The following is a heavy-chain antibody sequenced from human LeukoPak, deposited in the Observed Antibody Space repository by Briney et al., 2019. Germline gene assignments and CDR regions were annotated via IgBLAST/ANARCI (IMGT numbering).Heavy chain of an antibody. CDR1: GFTFTSSA. CDR3: AVNWDPSFGGVIAPLSL. D-gene: IGHD3-16*02. J-gene: IGHJ4*02. Sequence: SVKVSCKASGFTFTSSAMQWVRQARGQRLEWIGWIVVGSGNTNYAQKFQERVTITRDVSTSTAYMELSSLRSEDTAVYYCAVNWDPSFGGVIAPLSLWGQGTLVTVSS. CDR2: IVVGSGNT. V-gene: IGHV1-58*02.